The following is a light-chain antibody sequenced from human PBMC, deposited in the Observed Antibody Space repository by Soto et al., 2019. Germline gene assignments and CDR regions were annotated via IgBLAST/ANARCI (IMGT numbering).Light chain of an antibody. Sequence: IQMTQSPSALSASVGGRVTITCRASQFISRYLNRYQQKPGKVPNVLIYAASSLQSGVPSRFSGSGSGTDFTLTISSLQTEDFATYYCQQSYIMPYTFNQGTKVGIK. CDR3: QQSYIMPYT. V-gene: IGKV1-39*01. CDR2: AAS. J-gene: IGKJ2*01. CDR1: QFISRY.